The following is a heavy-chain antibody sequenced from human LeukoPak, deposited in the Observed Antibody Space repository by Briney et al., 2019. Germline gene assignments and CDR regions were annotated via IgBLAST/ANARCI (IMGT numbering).Heavy chain of an antibody. CDR3: AKEEVGAVAGRFDL. D-gene: IGHD6-19*01. CDR2: IGGSGATT. V-gene: IGHV3-23*01. CDR1: GFTFSRYA. J-gene: IGHJ4*02. Sequence: PGGSLRLSCAASGFTFSRYAMNWVRQAPGKGLEWVSGIGGSGATTYYADSVKGRFTISRDNSKNTLYLQMNSLRAEDTAVYYCAKEEVGAVAGRFDLWGQGTLVTVSS.